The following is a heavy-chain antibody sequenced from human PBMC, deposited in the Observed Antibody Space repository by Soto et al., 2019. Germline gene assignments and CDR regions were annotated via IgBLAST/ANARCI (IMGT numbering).Heavy chain of an antibody. Sequence: QVQLQQWGAGLLTPSETLSLTCAVYGGSFTGFYWSWIRQPPGKGLEWIGEINHDGRTYYNPSLKSRVVISVDTSTNQFSLGLNSVTAADKAVYYCAKGGVRGVDGYYYYFGVDVW. CDR3: AKGGVRGVDGYYYYFGVDV. D-gene: IGHD3-10*01. CDR2: INHDGRT. J-gene: IGHJ6*01. CDR1: GGSFTGFY. V-gene: IGHV4-34*01.